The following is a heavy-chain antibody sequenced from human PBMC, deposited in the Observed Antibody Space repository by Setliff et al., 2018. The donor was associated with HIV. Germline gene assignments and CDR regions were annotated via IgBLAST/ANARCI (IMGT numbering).Heavy chain of an antibody. Sequence: PSETLSLTCTVSGGSISSYYWSWIRQPPGEGLEWIGYSHNNGNTHYNPSLKSRVTISVGTSKYHVSLRLNSVTAADTAVYYCARQGSWLDSWGQGTLVTVSS. CDR3: ARQGSWLDS. J-gene: IGHJ5*01. CDR1: GGSISSYY. D-gene: IGHD2-15*01. V-gene: IGHV4-59*08. CDR2: SHNNGNT.